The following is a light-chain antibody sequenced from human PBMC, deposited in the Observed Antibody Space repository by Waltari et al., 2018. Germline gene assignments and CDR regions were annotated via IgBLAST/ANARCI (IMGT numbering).Light chain of an antibody. V-gene: IGKV3-11*01. CDR1: QRVGSY. Sequence: IVLTQSPVTLSLSPGERATLSCRASQRVGSYLAWYQQRLRQPPRLLIFDASKSATGIPARFSGSGSETDFTLTISGLEPEDFAVYYCQQRSHWWTFGQGTKVEIK. CDR3: QQRSHWWT. J-gene: IGKJ1*01. CDR2: DAS.